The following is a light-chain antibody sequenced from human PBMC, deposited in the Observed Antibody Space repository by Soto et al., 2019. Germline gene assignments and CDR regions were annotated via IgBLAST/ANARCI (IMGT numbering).Light chain of an antibody. Sequence: DIQMTQSPSSLPASVGDSVTITCQASQDITNYLNWYQHKPGKAPKLLIYDASNLEPGVPSRFSGRGSGRDFTFTISSRQPEDTATYYCQQYEDIPHTFGQGTRLDIK. CDR3: QQYEDIPHT. J-gene: IGKJ5*01. CDR1: QDITNY. V-gene: IGKV1-33*01. CDR2: DAS.